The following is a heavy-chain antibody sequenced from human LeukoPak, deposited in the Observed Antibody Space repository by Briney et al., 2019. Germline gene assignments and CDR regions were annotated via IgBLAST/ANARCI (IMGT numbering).Heavy chain of an antibody. D-gene: IGHD3-22*01. CDR3: ARDGDYYDSSGYYNWFDP. Sequence: ASVKVSCKASGYTFTGYYMHWVRQAPGQGLEWMGWINPNSGGTNYAQKFQGRVTMTRDTSISTAYMELSRLRSDDTAVYYCARDGDYYDSSGYYNWFDPWGQGTLVTVSS. J-gene: IGHJ5*02. CDR2: INPNSGGT. V-gene: IGHV1-2*02. CDR1: GYTFTGYY.